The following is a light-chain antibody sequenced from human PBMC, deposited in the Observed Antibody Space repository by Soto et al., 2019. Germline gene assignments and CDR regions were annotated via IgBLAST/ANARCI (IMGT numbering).Light chain of an antibody. CDR1: QSISSY. CDR3: HQSYSTPFT. Sequence: DIQMTQSPSSLSASVGDRVTITCRASQSISSYLNWYQQKPGKAPNLLLYAASSLQSGVPSRFSGSGSGTDFTLTISSLQREDIATYYCHQSYSTPFTFGPGTKVDIK. CDR2: AAS. V-gene: IGKV1-39*01. J-gene: IGKJ3*01.